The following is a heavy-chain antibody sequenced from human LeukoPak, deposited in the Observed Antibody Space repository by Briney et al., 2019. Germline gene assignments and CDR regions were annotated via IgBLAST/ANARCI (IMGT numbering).Heavy chain of an antibody. CDR3: ARPGVGCSSTSCYTGPFDY. V-gene: IGHV4-39*01. J-gene: IGHJ4*02. CDR2: IYYSGST. Sequence: SETLSLTCTVSGGSISSSSYYWGWIRQPPGKGLEWIGSIYYSGSTYYNPSLTSRVTISVDTSKNQFSLKLSSVTAADTAVYYCARPGVGCSSTSCYTGPFDYWGQGTLVTVSS. D-gene: IGHD2-2*02. CDR1: GGSISSSSYY.